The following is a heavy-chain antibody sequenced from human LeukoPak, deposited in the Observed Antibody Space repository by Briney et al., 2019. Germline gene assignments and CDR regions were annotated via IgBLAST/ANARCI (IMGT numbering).Heavy chain of an antibody. CDR2: IRYDGSNK. Sequence: GGSLRLSCAASGFTFSSYGMHWVRQAPGKGLEWVAFIRYDGSNKYYADSVKGRFTISRDNSKNTLYLQMNSLRAEDTAVYYCARAHQIAVEFDYWGQGTLVTVSS. J-gene: IGHJ4*02. CDR1: GFTFSSYG. CDR3: ARAHQIAVEFDY. D-gene: IGHD6-19*01. V-gene: IGHV3-30*02.